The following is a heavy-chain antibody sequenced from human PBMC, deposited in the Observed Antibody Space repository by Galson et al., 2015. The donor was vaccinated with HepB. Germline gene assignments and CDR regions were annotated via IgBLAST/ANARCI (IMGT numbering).Heavy chain of an antibody. Sequence: SVKVSCKVSGYTLTELSVHWVRQAPGKGLEWMGGFDPEDGETIYAQKFQGRVTMTEDTSTDTAYMELSSLRSEDTAVYYCATDRTDHGSGTYYFDYWGQGTLVTVSS. V-gene: IGHV1-24*01. J-gene: IGHJ4*02. CDR1: GYTLTELS. D-gene: IGHD3-10*01. CDR3: ATDRTDHGSGTYYFDY. CDR2: FDPEDGET.